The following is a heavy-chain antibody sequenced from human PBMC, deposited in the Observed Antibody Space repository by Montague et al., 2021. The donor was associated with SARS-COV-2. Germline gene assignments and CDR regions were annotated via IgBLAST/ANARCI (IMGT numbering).Heavy chain of an antibody. D-gene: IGHD3-10*01. CDR3: ARLGDGVVPSPILGVGPYYSYYYMGV. V-gene: IGHV4-34*01. Sequence: SETLSLTCAVHGGSFSTYSWNWIRQPPGKGLEWIGEIHHGGSTNYNLSLKSRVTISADTSKNQFSLKLTSVAAADTAVYYCARLGDGVVPSPILGVGPYYSYYYMGVWGKGTTVTVSS. CDR1: GGSFSTYS. CDR2: IHHGGST. J-gene: IGHJ6*03.